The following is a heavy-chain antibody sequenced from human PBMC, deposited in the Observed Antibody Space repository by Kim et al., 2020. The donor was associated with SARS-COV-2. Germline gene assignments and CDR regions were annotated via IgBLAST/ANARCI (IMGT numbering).Heavy chain of an antibody. CDR1: GGSISSYY. V-gene: IGHV4-59*08. J-gene: IGHJ6*03. CDR3: ARRRDYYYYYMDV. CDR2: IYYSGST. Sequence: SETLSLTCTVSGGSISSYYWSWIRQPPGKGLEWIGYIYYSGSTNYNPSLKSRVTISVDTSKNQFSLKLSSVTAADTAVYYCARRRDYYYYYMDVWGKGTKVTV.